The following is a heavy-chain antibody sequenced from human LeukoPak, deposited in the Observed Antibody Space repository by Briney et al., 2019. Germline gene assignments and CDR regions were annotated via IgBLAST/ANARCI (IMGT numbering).Heavy chain of an antibody. J-gene: IGHJ4*02. CDR1: GYTFTSYD. CDR2: MNPNSGNT. V-gene: IGHV1-8*01. Sequence: ASVKVSCKASGYTFTSYDINWVRQATGQGLEWMGWMNPNSGNTGYAQKFQGRVTMTRNTSISTAYMELSSLRSEDTAVYYCARGLTTVTTEGADYWGQGTLITVSS. D-gene: IGHD4-17*01. CDR3: ARGLTTVTTEGADY.